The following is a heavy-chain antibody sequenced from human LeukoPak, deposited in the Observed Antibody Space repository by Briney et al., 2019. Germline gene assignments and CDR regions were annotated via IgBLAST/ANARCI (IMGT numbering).Heavy chain of an antibody. J-gene: IGHJ6*03. CDR2: ISPSGGST. CDR3: ARQSLDDILTGYPHLLYYYYMDV. CDR1: GYTFTSNY. Sequence: ASVKVSCKAFGYTFTSNYMHWVRQAPGQGPEWMGVISPSGGSTTYAQKFQGRVTLTRDMSTSTDYLELSSLRSEDTAVYYCARQSLDDILTGYPHLLYYYYMDVWGKGTTVTVSS. V-gene: IGHV1-46*01. D-gene: IGHD3-9*01.